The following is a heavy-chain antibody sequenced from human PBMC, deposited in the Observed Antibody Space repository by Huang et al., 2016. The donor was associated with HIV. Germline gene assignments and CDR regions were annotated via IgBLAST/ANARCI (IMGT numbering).Heavy chain of an antibody. CDR3: VGYCTGGTCFEAFDI. D-gene: IGHD2-8*02. J-gene: IGHJ3*02. Sequence: QLQLQESGPGLVKPSETLSLTCTVSGGPISNSSHYWGWIRQPPGKGLEGIGSIDYSGATHHNPSLKRRVTMSVDASKSQISLNLISVTAADTALYYCVGYCTGGTCFEAFDIWGQGTRVTVSS. CDR2: IDYSGAT. CDR1: GGPISNSSHY. V-gene: IGHV4-39*01.